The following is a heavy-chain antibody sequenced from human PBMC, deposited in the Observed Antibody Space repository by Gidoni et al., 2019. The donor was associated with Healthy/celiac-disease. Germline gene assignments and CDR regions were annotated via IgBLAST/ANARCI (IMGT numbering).Heavy chain of an antibody. J-gene: IGHJ4*02. CDR1: DYSFASYG. CDR2: ISAYNGNT. V-gene: IGHV1-18*01. CDR3: ARGGVQRERRFCCGVGTPTTHFDY. Sequence: VQLVLSGAEVKKPGASVKFSFKASDYSFASYGISWARQATGQGLEWMGWISAYNGNTNYAQKLQGRVTIATDTSTSTGYMALSSLSPDDTAVYDWARGGVQRERRFCCGVGTPTTHFDYWGQGTLVTVSS. D-gene: IGHD2-15*01.